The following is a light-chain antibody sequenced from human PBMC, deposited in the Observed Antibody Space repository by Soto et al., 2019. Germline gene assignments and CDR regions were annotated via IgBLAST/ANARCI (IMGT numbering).Light chain of an antibody. J-gene: IGLJ1*01. V-gene: IGLV2-11*01. CDR3: SSYAGNYIYV. Sequence: QSALTQPRSVSGSPGQSVTISCTRTSSYIGPYDHVAWYQQHPGKAPKLIIFAVSKRPSGVPDRFSGSKSGNTASLTISGLQAADEADYYCSSYAGNYIYVFATGTKVTVL. CDR2: AVS. CDR1: SSYIGPYDH.